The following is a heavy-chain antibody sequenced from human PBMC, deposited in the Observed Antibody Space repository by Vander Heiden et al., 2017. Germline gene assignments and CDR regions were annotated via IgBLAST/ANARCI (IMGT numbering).Heavy chain of an antibody. CDR1: GVPFSRYS. CDR2: ISSSSSYI. CDR3: ARDRGGSSGWDY. J-gene: IGHJ4*02. V-gene: IGHV3-21*01. Sequence: EVQLVEPGGGLVKPGGSLRLSCAASGVPFSRYSMNWVRQAPGKGLEWVSSISSSSSYIYHADSVKGRFTISRDNAKNSLYLQMNSLRAEDTAVYYCARDRGGSSGWDYWGQGTLVTVSS. D-gene: IGHD6-19*01.